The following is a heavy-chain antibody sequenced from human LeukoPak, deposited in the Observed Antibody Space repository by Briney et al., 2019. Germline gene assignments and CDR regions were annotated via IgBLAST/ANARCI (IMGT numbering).Heavy chain of an antibody. CDR2: IRHDGSNK. J-gene: IGHJ4*02. CDR3: AKEDGDSDFDY. CDR1: GFTFSSYG. D-gene: IGHD4-17*01. Sequence: GGSLRLSCAASGFTFSSYGMHWVRQAPGKGLEWVAFIRHDGSNKYYADSVKGRFTISRDNSKNTLYLQMNSLRAEDTAVYYCAKEDGDSDFDYWGQGTLVTVSS. V-gene: IGHV3-30*02.